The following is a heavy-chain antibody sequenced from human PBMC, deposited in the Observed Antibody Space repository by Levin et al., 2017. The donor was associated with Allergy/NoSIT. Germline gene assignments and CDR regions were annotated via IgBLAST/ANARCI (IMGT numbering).Heavy chain of an antibody. CDR3: ARERGAPGGYYYYGMDV. CDR2: IHYSGST. V-gene: IGHV4-59*01. J-gene: IGHJ6*02. CDR1: VGSFSTYY. Sequence: SETLSLTCTVSVGSFSTYYWSWIRQPPGKGLEWIGYIHYSGSTNYNPSLKSRVSISMDTSKNQFSLRLSSVTAADTAVYYCARERGAPGGYYYYGMDVWGQGTAVTVSS. D-gene: IGHD3-10*01.